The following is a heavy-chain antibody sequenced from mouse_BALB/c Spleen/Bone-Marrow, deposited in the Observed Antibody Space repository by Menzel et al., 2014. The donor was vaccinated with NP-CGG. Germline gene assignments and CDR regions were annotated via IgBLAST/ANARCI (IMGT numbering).Heavy chain of an antibody. CDR1: GFDFSSYW. CDR3: TRLHYYGYSAY. J-gene: IGHJ3*01. V-gene: IGHV4-1*02. Sequence: EVMLVESGGGLVQPGGSLKLSCAASGFDFSSYWMSWVRQAPGKGLEWIGEINPDSGTINYTPSLKDKFIISRVNAKNTLYLQKNKVRSEDTALYYCTRLHYYGYSAYWGQGTLVTVST. D-gene: IGHD1-2*01. CDR2: INPDSGTI.